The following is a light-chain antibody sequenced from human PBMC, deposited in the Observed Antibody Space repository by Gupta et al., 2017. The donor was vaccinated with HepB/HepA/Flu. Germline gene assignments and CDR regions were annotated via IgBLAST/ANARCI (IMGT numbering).Light chain of an antibody. J-gene: IGLJ2*01. CDR3: TSYAGSNNLI. CDR2: DVT. Sequence: QPALTQPPSASGSPGQSVTISCTGTSRDVGGYNYVSWYQQHPGKAPKLMIYDVTKRPAGVPDLFSGSKSGNTASLTVSGLQAEDDADYYCTSYAGSNNLIFGGGTKLTVL. CDR1: SRDVGGYNY. V-gene: IGLV2-8*01.